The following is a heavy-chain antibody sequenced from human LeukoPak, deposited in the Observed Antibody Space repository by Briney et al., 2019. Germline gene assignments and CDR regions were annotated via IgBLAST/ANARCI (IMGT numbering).Heavy chain of an antibody. D-gene: IGHD2-2*01. CDR3: AKEYCSSASCLSYYYYYYGMDV. J-gene: IGHJ6*02. Sequence: GGFLRLSCAACGFTFSSYGMHWVRQAPGKGLKWVAVISYDGSNKYYADSVKGRFTISRDNSKNTLYLQMNSLRAEDTAVYYCAKEYCSSASCLSYYYYYYGMDVWGQGTTVTVSS. V-gene: IGHV3-30*18. CDR2: ISYDGSNK. CDR1: GFTFSSYG.